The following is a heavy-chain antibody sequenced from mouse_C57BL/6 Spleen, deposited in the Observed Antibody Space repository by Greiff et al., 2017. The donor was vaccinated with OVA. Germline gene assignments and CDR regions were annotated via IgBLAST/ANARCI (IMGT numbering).Heavy chain of an antibody. V-gene: IGHV1-50*01. CDR1: GYTFTSYW. CDR3: AKSDDSSSYGWDFDV. D-gene: IGHD1-1*01. J-gene: IGHJ1*03. Sequence: VQLQQPGAELVKPGASVKLSCKASGYTFTSYWMQWVKQRPGQGLEWIGEIDPSDSYTNYNQKFKGKATLTVDTSSSTAYMQLSSLTSEESAGYNCAKSDDSSSYGWDFDVWGTGTTVTVSS. CDR2: IDPSDSYT.